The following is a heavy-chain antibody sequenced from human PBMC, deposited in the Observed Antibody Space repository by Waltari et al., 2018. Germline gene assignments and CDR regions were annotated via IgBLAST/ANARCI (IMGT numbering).Heavy chain of an antibody. J-gene: IGHJ5*02. CDR2: INHSGST. CDR3: ARGNPQNWFDP. CDR1: GGSFSGYY. Sequence: QVQLQQWGAGLLKPSATLSLTCAVYGGSFSGYYWSWIRQPPGKGLEWIGEINHSGSTNYNPSLKSRVTISVDTSKNQFSLKLSSVTAADTAVYYCARGNPQNWFDPWGQGTLVTVSS. V-gene: IGHV4-34*01.